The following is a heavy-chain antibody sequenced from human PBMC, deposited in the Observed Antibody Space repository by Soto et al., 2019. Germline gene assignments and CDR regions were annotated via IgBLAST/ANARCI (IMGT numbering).Heavy chain of an antibody. Sequence: EVELLESGGGLVQPGGSLRLSCVASGFTFKNYDMRWIRQAPGTGLEWVSGISGSGGVTYYADSVKGRFTISRDNSKNTLYLQVNSLRAEDTAIYYCAKNRQCRSYYESAGHYDNWGQGTLVTGSS. CDR1: GFTFKNYD. V-gene: IGHV3-23*01. CDR3: AKNRQCRSYYESAGHYDN. J-gene: IGHJ4*02. D-gene: IGHD3-10*01. CDR2: ISGSGGVT.